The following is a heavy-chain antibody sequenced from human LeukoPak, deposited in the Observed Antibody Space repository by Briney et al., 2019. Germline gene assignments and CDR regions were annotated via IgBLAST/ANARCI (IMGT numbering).Heavy chain of an antibody. J-gene: IGHJ4*02. CDR2: ISTNSAFI. CDR3: AKLPKAAAGNDY. CDR1: GFTFINYS. V-gene: IGHV3-21*01. Sequence: GGSLRLSCTASGFTFINYSMNWVRQAPGKVLEWVSSISTNSAFIYYADSVRGRFTISRDNTKNSLYLQMDSLTADDTAVYFCAKLPKAAAGNDYWGQGTLVTVSS. D-gene: IGHD6-13*01.